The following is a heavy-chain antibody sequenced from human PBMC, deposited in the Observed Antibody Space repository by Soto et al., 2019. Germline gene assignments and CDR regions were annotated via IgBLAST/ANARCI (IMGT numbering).Heavy chain of an antibody. Sequence: QVQLVQSGAEVKKPGSSVKVSCKASGGTFSNYAISWVRQAPGQGLEWMGGIIPISGTANYAQKFQGRVTITAGESTSTAYMELSSLGSEDTAVYYCARSQGSSTSLEIYYYYYYGMDVWGQGTTVTVSS. J-gene: IGHJ6*02. CDR3: ARSQGSSTSLEIYYYYYYGMDV. D-gene: IGHD2-2*01. CDR1: GGTFSNYA. CDR2: IIPISGTA. V-gene: IGHV1-69*01.